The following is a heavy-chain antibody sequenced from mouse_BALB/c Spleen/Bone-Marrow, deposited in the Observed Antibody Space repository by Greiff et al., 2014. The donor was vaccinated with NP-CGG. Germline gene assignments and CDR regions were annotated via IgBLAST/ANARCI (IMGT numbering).Heavy chain of an antibody. Sequence: VQLQQSGAELVKPGASVKLSCKASGCTFTSYYMYWVKQRPGQGLEWIGEINPSNGGTNFNEEFKSKATLTVDKSSSTAYMQLSSLTSEDSAVYYCTLWCYAMDYWGQGTSVTVSS. V-gene: IGHV1S81*02. CDR1: GCTFTSYY. J-gene: IGHJ4*01. CDR3: TLWCYAMDY. D-gene: IGHD1-1*02. CDR2: INPSNGGT.